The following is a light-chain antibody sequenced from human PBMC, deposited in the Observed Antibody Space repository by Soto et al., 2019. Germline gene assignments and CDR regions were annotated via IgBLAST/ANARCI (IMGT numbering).Light chain of an antibody. CDR1: QRISNY. CDR3: QMYNSAPIT. Sequence: DIQMTQSPSSLSASVGDRVTITCRASQRISNYLAWYQQKPGKVPKLLIYAASTLQSGVPSRFSGSGSGTDFTLTISSLQPEDVATYYCQMYNSAPITFGQGTRLEIK. J-gene: IGKJ5*01. V-gene: IGKV1-27*01. CDR2: AAS.